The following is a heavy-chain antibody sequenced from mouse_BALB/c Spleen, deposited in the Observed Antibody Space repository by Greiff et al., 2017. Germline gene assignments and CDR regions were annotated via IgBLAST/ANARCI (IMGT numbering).Heavy chain of an antibody. CDR2: IRSKSNNYAT. J-gene: IGHJ2*01. CDR1: GFIFNTNA. CDR3: GREYGNYEIYFDY. V-gene: IGHV10S3*01. D-gene: IGHD2-1*01. Sequence: GGGLVQPKGSLKLSCAASGFIFNTNAMNWVRQAPGKGLEWVARIRSKSNNYATFYADSVKDRFTISRDDSQSMLYLQMNNLKTEDTAMYYCGREYGNYEIYFDYWGQGTTLTVSS.